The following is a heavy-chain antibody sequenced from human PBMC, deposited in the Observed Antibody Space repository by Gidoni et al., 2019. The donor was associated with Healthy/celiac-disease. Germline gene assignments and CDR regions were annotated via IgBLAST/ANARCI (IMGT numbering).Heavy chain of an antibody. V-gene: IGHV3-33*01. D-gene: IGHD6-19*01. J-gene: IGHJ4*02. CDR2: IWYDGSNK. CDR1: GFTFSSYG. CDR3: ARVRPGIAVAGTGDY. Sequence: QVQLVESGGGVVQPGRSLRLSCAASGFTFSSYGMHWVRQAPGKGLEWVAVIWYDGSNKYYADSVKGRFTISRDNSKNTLYLQMNSLRAEDTAVYYCARVRPGIAVAGTGDYWGQGTLVTVSS.